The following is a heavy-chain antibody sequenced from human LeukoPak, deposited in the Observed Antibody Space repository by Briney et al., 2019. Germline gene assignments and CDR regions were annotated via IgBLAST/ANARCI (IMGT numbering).Heavy chain of an antibody. J-gene: IGHJ4*02. CDR2: IKQDGSEK. Sequence: GGSLRLSCAASGFTFSSYAMSWVRQAPGKGLEWVANIKQDGSEKYYVDSVKGRFTISRDNAKNSLYLQMNSLRAEDTAVYYCARYDFWSGDFDYWGQGTLVTVSS. D-gene: IGHD3-3*01. CDR3: ARYDFWSGDFDY. CDR1: GFTFSSYA. V-gene: IGHV3-7*03.